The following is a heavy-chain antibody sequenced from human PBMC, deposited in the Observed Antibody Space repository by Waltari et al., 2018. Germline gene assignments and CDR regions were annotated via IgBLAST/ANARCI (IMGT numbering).Heavy chain of an antibody. Sequence: EVQLVESGGGLVGPGGALRPACAASGFTSGVYGMNWVRRAPGKGLEWVASISGSSSSIFYTESVKGRFTISRDNAKNSVYLQMNTLRAEDTAVYSCARGSQAEWLLNDHWGQGTLVTVSS. V-gene: IGHV3-21*06. CDR2: ISGSSSSI. J-gene: IGHJ4*01. D-gene: IGHD3-3*01. CDR3: ARGSQAEWLLNDH. CDR1: GFTSGVYG.